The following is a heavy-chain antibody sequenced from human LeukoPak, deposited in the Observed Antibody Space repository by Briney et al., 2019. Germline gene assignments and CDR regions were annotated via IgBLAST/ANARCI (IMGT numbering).Heavy chain of an antibody. Sequence: SETLSLTCTVSGGSISSYYWSWIRQPPGKGLEWIGYIYYSGSTNYNPSLKSRVTISVDTSKNQFSLKLSSVTAADTAVYYCARHLPGDCPVDYWGQGTLVTVSS. V-gene: IGHV4-59*08. J-gene: IGHJ4*02. D-gene: IGHD2-21*02. CDR1: GGSISSYY. CDR2: IYYSGST. CDR3: ARHLPGDCPVDY.